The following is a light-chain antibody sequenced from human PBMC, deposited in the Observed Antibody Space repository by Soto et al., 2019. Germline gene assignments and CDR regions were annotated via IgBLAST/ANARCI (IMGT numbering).Light chain of an antibody. V-gene: IGKV1-5*03. J-gene: IGKJ1*01. CDR3: LQYNENSWT. CDR1: QSISNW. CDR2: KAS. Sequence: DIQMTQSPSTLSASVGDRVTITCRASQSISNWLAWYQQKPGKAPKLLIYKASSLEIGVSSRFSGSGSGTEFTLTIDTVQPDDFATYYCLQYNENSWTFGQGTKVDI.